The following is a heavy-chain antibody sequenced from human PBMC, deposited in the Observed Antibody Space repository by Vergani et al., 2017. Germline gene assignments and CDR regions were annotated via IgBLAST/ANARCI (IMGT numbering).Heavy chain of an antibody. CDR2: ISAYNGNT. D-gene: IGHD6-19*01. Sequence: QVQLVQSGAEVKKPGASVKVSCKASGYTFTSYGISWVRQAPGQGLEWMGWISAYNGNTNYAQKLQGRVTMTTDTSTSTAYMELRSLRSDDTAMYYCASDASSSGWRGVFDYWGQGTLVTVSS. J-gene: IGHJ4*02. CDR3: ASDASSSGWRGVFDY. CDR1: GYTFTSYG. V-gene: IGHV1-18*01.